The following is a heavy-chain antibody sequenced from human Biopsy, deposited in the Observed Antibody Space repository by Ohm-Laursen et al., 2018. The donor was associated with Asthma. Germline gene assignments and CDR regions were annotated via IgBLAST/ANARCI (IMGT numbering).Heavy chain of an antibody. J-gene: IGHJ4*02. D-gene: IGHD7-27*01. CDR2: ISYTGNT. Sequence: TLSLTCTVSGGSISNYYWSWIRQPPGKGLEWIGSISYTGNTDIPSLRSRVTLSVDTSKNNFSLKLTSVTAADTAVFYCARHWNWGSFFDYWGQGMLVTVSS. CDR1: GGSISNYY. CDR3: ARHWNWGSFFDY. V-gene: IGHV4-39*01.